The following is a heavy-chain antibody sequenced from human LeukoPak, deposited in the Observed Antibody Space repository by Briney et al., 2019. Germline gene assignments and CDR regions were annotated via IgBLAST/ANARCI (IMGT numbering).Heavy chain of an antibody. CDR2: ISSSGSYI. CDR3: AKDARSGIVGATYDY. Sequence: PGGSLRLSCAASRFTFSSYSMNWVRQAPGKGLEWVSSISSSGSYIYYADSVKGRFTISRDNSKNTLYLQMNSLRAEDTAVYYCAKDARSGIVGATYDYWGQGTLVTVSS. V-gene: IGHV3-21*01. J-gene: IGHJ4*02. D-gene: IGHD1-26*01. CDR1: RFTFSSYS.